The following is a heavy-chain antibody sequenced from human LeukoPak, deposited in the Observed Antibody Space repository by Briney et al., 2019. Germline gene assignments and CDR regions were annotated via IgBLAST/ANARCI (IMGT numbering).Heavy chain of an antibody. CDR3: ARDGGLDY. V-gene: IGHV1-2*02. Sequence: ASVKVSCKASGYTFIDYYMHWVRQAPGQGLEWMGWTNPNSGDTNFAQKFQGRVTMTRDTSISSAYMELSRLRSDDTAVYYCARDGGLDYWGQGTLVTVSS. CDR1: GYTFIDYY. D-gene: IGHD3-16*01. CDR2: TNPNSGDT. J-gene: IGHJ4*02.